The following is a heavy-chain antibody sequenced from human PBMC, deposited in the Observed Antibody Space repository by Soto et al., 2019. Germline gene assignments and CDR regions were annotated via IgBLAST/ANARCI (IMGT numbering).Heavy chain of an antibody. J-gene: IGHJ4*02. V-gene: IGHV4-59*01. CDR2: IYYTGDT. CDR1: GDSMSNNY. CDR3: ARGGWSHDS. Sequence: SETLSLTCTVSGDSMSNNYWSWVRQSPGKGLEWIGYIYYTGDTNYNPSLRSRLTILVDTSKNQFSLNLRSVTTADTAVYYCARGGWSHDSWGQGALVTVSS. D-gene: IGHD2-15*01.